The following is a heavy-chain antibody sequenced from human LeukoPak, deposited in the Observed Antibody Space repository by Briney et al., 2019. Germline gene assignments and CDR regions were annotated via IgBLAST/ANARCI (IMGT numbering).Heavy chain of an antibody. J-gene: IGHJ4*02. D-gene: IGHD6-19*01. CDR1: GYTFTGYY. CDR3: ARASGWPQGYYFDY. V-gene: IGHV1-2*02. Sequence: ASVKVSCTASGYTFTGYYMHWVRQAPGQGLEWMGWINPNSGGTNYAQKFQGRVTMTRDTSISTAYMELSRLRSDDTAVYYCARASGWPQGYYFDYWGQGTLVTVSS. CDR2: INPNSGGT.